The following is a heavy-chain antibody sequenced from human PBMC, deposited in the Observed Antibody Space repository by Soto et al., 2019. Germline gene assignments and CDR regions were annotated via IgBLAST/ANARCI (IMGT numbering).Heavy chain of an antibody. D-gene: IGHD6-19*01. V-gene: IGHV4-34*01. CDR3: ARTAGRRYFDY. CDR2: INHSGST. CDR1: GGSFSGYY. Sequence: SETLSLTXAVYGGSFSGYYWSWIRQPPGKGLEWIGEINHSGSTNYNPSLKSRVTISVDTSKNQFSLKLSSVTAADTAVYYCARTAGRRYFDYWGQGTLVTVSS. J-gene: IGHJ4*02.